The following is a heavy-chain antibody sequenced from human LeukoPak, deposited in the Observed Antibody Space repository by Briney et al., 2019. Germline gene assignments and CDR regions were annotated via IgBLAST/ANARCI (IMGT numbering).Heavy chain of an antibody. CDR1: DYTFTAYW. V-gene: IGHV5-51*01. Sequence: GESLKISCKGSDYTFTAYWIAWVRQMPGKGLEWMGIIYPGDSDTRYSPSFQGQVTISVDKSINTAYLQWSSLKASDTAMYYCARQAAIAAAPFDYWGQGTLVTVSS. CDR3: ARQAAIAAAPFDY. J-gene: IGHJ4*02. CDR2: IYPGDSDT. D-gene: IGHD6-13*01.